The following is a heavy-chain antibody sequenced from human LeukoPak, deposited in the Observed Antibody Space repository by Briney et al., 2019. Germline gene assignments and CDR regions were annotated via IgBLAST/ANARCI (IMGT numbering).Heavy chain of an antibody. J-gene: IGHJ4*02. D-gene: IGHD6-19*01. Sequence: PSETLSLTCTVSGGSINSHYWSWIRQSPRKGLEWIGDIYYSGSTKYNPSLKSRVTISVDTPKNDLSLRLTSVLAADTAIYYCVRRDNTGWNYFDCWGQGILVTVSS. CDR1: GGSINSHY. CDR3: VRRDNTGWNYFDC. V-gene: IGHV4-59*11. CDR2: IYYSGST.